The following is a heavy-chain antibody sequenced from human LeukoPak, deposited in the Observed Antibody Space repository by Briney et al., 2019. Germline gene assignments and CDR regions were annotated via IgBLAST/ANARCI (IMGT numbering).Heavy chain of an antibody. Sequence: ASVKVSCKASGYTFTGYYMHWVRQAPGQGLEWMGRINPNSGGTNYAQKFQGRVTMTRDTSLSTAYMELSRLRSDDTAVYYCATADQNWNYLSDYWGQGTLVTVSS. CDR2: INPNSGGT. D-gene: IGHD1-7*01. CDR3: ATADQNWNYLSDY. V-gene: IGHV1-2*06. CDR1: GYTFTGYY. J-gene: IGHJ4*02.